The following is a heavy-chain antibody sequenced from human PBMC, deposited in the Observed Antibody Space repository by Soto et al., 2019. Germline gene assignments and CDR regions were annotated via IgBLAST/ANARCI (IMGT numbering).Heavy chain of an antibody. D-gene: IGHD2-21*01. V-gene: IGHV4-34*01. CDR1: GGSFSGYY. CDR3: ARGDGCKAYSASFHY. J-gene: IGHJ4*02. CDR2: INHSGSN. Sequence: SETLSIACAVHGGSFSGYYWSWIRQPPGKGLEWIGEINHSGSNNYILSLKSRVTISVDTSKNQFSLKLRSVTAADTAVYYCARGDGCKAYSASFHYWVQVNLVS.